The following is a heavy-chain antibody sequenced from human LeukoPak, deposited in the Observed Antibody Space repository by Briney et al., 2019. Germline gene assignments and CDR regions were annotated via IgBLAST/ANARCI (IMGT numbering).Heavy chain of an antibody. J-gene: IGHJ4*02. Sequence: GGSLRLSCAASGLTFGNAWMGWVRQAPGKGLEWVARILSETSGGTRDYAAPVRGRFTISRDDSRSTLYLQMNSLKTEDTAQYYCTTYRYSYGSTGYSYFDFWGQGTLVTVSS. CDR1: GLTFGNAW. CDR3: TTYRYSYGSTGYSYFDF. CDR2: ILSETSGGTR. D-gene: IGHD3-22*01. V-gene: IGHV3-15*01.